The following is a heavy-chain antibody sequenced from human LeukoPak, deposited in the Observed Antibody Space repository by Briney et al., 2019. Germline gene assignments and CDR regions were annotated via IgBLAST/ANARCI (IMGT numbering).Heavy chain of an antibody. J-gene: IGHJ3*02. CDR2: SYFSGST. CDR3: ARLDSGYDFGAFDI. V-gene: IGHV4-39*01. CDR1: GGSISSSSYY. Sequence: PSETLSLTCTVSGGSISSSSYYWGWIRQPPGKGLEYIGSSYFSGSTYYKPSLKSRVTISVDTSKNQVSLKLSSATAADTAVYYCARLDSGYDFGAFDIWGQGTMVTVSS. D-gene: IGHD5-12*01.